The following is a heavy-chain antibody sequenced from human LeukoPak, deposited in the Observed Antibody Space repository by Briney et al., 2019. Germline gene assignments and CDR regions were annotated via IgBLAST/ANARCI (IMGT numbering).Heavy chain of an antibody. CDR3: AREGGLLWFGEFDP. V-gene: IGHV4-61*02. D-gene: IGHD3-10*01. J-gene: IGHJ5*02. CDR1: GGSIGSGGYY. Sequence: SQTLSLTCTVSGGSIGSGGYYWSWIRQPAGKGLEWIGRIYTSGSTNYNPSLKSRVTMSVDTSKNQFSLKLSSVTAADTAVYYCAREGGLLWFGEFDPWGQGTLVTVSS. CDR2: IYTSGST.